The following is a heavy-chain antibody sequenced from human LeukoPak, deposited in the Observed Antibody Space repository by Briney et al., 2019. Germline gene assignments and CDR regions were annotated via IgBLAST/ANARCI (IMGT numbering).Heavy chain of an antibody. D-gene: IGHD5-12*01. Sequence: SETLSLTCTVSGGSISSGGYYWSWIRQHPGKGLEWIGYIYYSGSTYYNPSLKSRVTISVDTSKNQFSLKLSSVTAADTAAYYCARARRGIYSGYDSNWFDPWGQGTLVTVSS. V-gene: IGHV4-30-4*08. CDR3: ARARRGIYSGYDSNWFDP. CDR1: GGSISSGGYY. CDR2: IYYSGST. J-gene: IGHJ5*02.